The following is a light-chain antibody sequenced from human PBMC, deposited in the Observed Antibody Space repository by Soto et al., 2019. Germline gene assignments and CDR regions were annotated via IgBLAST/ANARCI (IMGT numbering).Light chain of an antibody. V-gene: IGKV1-5*03. J-gene: IGKJ1*01. CDR1: QSISNY. CDR2: KAS. CDR3: QHYNSYSEA. Sequence: IQMTQSPSTLAASVGDRVTITCRASQSISNYLAWYQQKPGKAPKLLIYKASTLKSGVPSRFSGSGSGTEFALTISSLQPDDFATYYCQHYNSYSEAFGQGTKVDI.